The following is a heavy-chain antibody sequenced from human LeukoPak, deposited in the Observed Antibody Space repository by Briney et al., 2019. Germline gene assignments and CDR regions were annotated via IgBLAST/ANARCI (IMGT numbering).Heavy chain of an antibody. Sequence: ASVKVSCKASGYTFTSYGISWVRQAPGQGLEWMGWISAYNGNTNYAQKLQGRVTMTTDTSTSTAYMELRSLRSDDTAVYYCARDQNPATYYYGSGSYYPPYYFDYWGQGTLVTVSS. J-gene: IGHJ4*02. V-gene: IGHV1-18*01. D-gene: IGHD3-10*01. CDR1: GYTFTSYG. CDR3: ARDQNPATYYYGSGSYYPPYYFDY. CDR2: ISAYNGNT.